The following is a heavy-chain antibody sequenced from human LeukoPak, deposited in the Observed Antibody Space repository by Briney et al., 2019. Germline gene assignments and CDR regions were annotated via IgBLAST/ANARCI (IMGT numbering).Heavy chain of an antibody. CDR3: ARLSTSWAAGGDY. V-gene: IGHV4-39*01. CDR2: IYYSGST. Sequence: SETLSLTCTVSGGSISSSSYYWGWIRQPPGKGLEWIGSIYYSGSTYYNPSLKSRVTISVDTSKNQFSLKLSSVTAADTAVYYCARLSTSWAAGGDYWGQGTLVTVSS. CDR1: GGSISSSSYY. D-gene: IGHD1-1*01. J-gene: IGHJ4*02.